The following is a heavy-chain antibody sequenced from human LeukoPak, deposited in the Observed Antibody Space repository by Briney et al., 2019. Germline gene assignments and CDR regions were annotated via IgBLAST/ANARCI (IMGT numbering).Heavy chain of an antibody. CDR3: ARDIGVSQFDY. CDR1: GYTFSNHG. CDR2: ISGYNGQT. J-gene: IGHJ4*02. D-gene: IGHD3-10*01. Sequence: GASVKVSCKASGYTFSNHGISWVRQAPGQGLEWMGWISGYNGQTEYAQKFQGRVTLTTDTSTSTAYMEVSSLTSDDTAVYYCARDIGVSQFDYWGQGTLVTVSS. V-gene: IGHV1-18*01.